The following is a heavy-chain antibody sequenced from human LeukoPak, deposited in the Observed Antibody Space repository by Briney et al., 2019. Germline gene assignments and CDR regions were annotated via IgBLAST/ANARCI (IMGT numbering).Heavy chain of an antibody. CDR2: ISSSSSYI. Sequence: GGSLRLSCTVSGFTVSSYSMNWVRQAPGKGPEWVSSISSSSSYIYYADSVKGRFTISRDNAKNSLYLQMNSLRAEDTAVYYCARGSGYCGGDCFDYWGQGALVTVSS. J-gene: IGHJ4*02. CDR3: ARGSGYCGGDCFDY. V-gene: IGHV3-21*01. CDR1: GFTVSSYS. D-gene: IGHD2-21*01.